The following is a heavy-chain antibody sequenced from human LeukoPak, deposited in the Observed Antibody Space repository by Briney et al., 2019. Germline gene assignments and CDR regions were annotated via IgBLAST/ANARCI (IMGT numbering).Heavy chain of an antibody. CDR3: ASEDPSYGMDV. CDR1: GFTVSSNY. V-gene: IGHV3-66*01. Sequence: PGGSLRLSCAASGFTVSSNYMNWVRQAPGKGLEWVSVIYSGGSTYYADSVKGRFTISRDNSKNTLYLQMNSLRAEDTAVYYCASEDPSYGMDVWGQGTTVTVSS. J-gene: IGHJ6*02. CDR2: IYSGGST.